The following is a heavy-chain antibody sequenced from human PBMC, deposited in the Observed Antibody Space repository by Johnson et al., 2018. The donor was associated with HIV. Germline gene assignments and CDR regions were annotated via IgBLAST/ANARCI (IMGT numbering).Heavy chain of an antibody. CDR3: ARRVEGRRSANDAFDI. CDR2: IRYDGSNK. Sequence: QVQLVESGGGVVQPGRSLRLSCAASGFTFSSYGMHWVRQAPGKGLEWVAFIRYDGSNKYYADSVKGRFTISRDTLKNTLYLQMNSLRAEDTAVYYCARRVEGRRSANDAFDIWGQGTMVTVSS. D-gene: IGHD1-1*01. J-gene: IGHJ3*02. CDR1: GFTFSSYG. V-gene: IGHV3-33*01.